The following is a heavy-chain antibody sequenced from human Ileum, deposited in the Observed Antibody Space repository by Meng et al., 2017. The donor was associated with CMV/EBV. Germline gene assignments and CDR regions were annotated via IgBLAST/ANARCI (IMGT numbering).Heavy chain of an antibody. J-gene: IGHJ4*02. Sequence: GGSLRLSCKGSGYSFASYWIGWVRQMPGKGLEWMGIIYTDGSDTRYSPSFEGQVTISADKSISTAYLQWSSLKASDTAKYYCARPPYYYESSGYSYWGQGTLVTVSS. CDR1: GYSFASYW. D-gene: IGHD3-22*01. V-gene: IGHV5-51*01. CDR3: ARPPYYYESSGYSY. CDR2: IYTDGSDT.